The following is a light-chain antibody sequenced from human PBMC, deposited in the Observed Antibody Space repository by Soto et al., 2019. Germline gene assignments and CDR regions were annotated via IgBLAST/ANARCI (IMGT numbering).Light chain of an antibody. CDR2: EVS. J-gene: IGLJ2*01. V-gene: IGLV2-14*01. CDR3: SSYSSNTTLGL. Sequence: QSALTQPASVSGSPGQSITISCTGTSSDVGINKYVSWYQQYPGKAPKLLIYEVSSRPSGVSTRFSGSKSGNTASLTISGLQAEDGADYYCSSYSSNTTLGLFGGGTKVTV. CDR1: SSDVGINKY.